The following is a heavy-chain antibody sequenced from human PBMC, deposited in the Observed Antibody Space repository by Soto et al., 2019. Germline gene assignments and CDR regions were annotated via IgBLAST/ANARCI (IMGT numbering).Heavy chain of an antibody. CDR3: ARPPYPIAAAGTLNYYYYGMDV. CDR1: GGTFSSYA. CDR2: IIPIFGTA. V-gene: IGHV1-69*13. D-gene: IGHD6-13*01. Sequence: GASVKVSCKASGGTFSSYAISWVRQAPGQGLEWMGGIIPIFGTANYAQKFQGRVTITADESTSTAYMELSSLRSEDTAVYYCARPPYPIAAAGTLNYYYYGMDVWGQGTTVTVSS. J-gene: IGHJ6*02.